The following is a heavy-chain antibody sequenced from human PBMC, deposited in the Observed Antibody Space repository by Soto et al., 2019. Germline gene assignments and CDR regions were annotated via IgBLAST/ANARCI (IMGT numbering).Heavy chain of an antibody. CDR1: GGTFSTYT. D-gene: IGHD4-4*01. V-gene: IGHV1-69*08. Sequence: QVQLVQSGAEVKKPGSSVKVSCKASGGTFSTYTITWVRQAPGQGLEWMGRIIPIIGIINYAQKFQGRVTISADKFTGTAYMEQTVLRSDDTAVYYCAGDPDSHYNDSHASSYPWGQGTLVTVSS. J-gene: IGHJ5*02. CDR2: IIPIIGII. CDR3: AGDPDSHYNDSHASSYP.